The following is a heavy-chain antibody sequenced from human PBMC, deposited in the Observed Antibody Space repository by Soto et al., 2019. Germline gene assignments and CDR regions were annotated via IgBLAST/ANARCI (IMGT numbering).Heavy chain of an antibody. CDR3: ARDRSLKWLAIYYFDY. CDR2: IIPIFGTA. CDR1: GGTFSSYA. Sequence: QVQLVQSGAEVKKPGSSVKVSCKASGGTFSSYAISWVRQAPGQGLEWMGGIIPIFGTANYAQKLQGRVTITADKSTSTAYMELSQLRYEETAVYYCARDRSLKWLAIYYFDYWGQGTLVTVSS. J-gene: IGHJ4*02. V-gene: IGHV1-69*14. D-gene: IGHD6-19*01.